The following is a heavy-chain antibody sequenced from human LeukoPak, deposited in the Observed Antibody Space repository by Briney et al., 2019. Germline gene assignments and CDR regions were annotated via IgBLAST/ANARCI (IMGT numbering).Heavy chain of an antibody. J-gene: IGHJ4*02. Sequence: GGSLRLSCAASGFTVSSNYMSWVRQAPGKGLEWVSVIYSGGSTYYADSVKGRFTISRDNSKNTLYLQMNSLRAEDTAVYYCARGLAGTPPSRYDFDYWGQGTLVTVSS. V-gene: IGHV3-66*01. CDR2: IYSGGST. CDR1: GFTVSSNY. CDR3: ARGLAGTPPSRYDFDY. D-gene: IGHD6-19*01.